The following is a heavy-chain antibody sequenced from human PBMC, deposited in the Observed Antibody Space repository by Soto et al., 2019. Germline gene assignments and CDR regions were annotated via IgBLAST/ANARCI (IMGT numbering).Heavy chain of an antibody. CDR1: GYSFTSYW. CDR3: AKQRTPGGVTLYLHN. CDR2: IYPGDSDT. Sequence: PGESLKISCKGSGYSFTSYWIGWVRQMPGKGLEWMGIIYPGDSDTRYSPSFQGQVTISADKSISTAYLQWSSLKASDTAMYYCAKQRTPGGVTLYLHNWGQGALVTVSS. D-gene: IGHD3-16*01. V-gene: IGHV5-51*01. J-gene: IGHJ4*02.